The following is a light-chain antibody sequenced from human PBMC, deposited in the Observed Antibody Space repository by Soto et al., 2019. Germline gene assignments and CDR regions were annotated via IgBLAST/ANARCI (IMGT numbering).Light chain of an antibody. J-gene: IGLJ1*01. V-gene: IGLV1-47*02. CDR1: RSNIGSNY. CDR3: AAWDDSLRGYV. CDR2: SNY. Sequence: HSVLTQPPSASGTPGQRVTISCSGSRSNIGSNYVFWYQQLPGTAPKLLIYSNYQRPSGVPDRFSGSKSGTSASLAISGLRSEDEADYYCAAWDDSLRGYVFGSGTKLTVL.